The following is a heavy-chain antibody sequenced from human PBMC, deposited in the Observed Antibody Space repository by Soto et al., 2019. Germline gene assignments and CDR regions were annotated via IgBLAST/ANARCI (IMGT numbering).Heavy chain of an antibody. D-gene: IGHD3-22*01. CDR3: ARWAEYYYDSSGGGDAFDI. CDR2: IYYSGST. Sequence: PPETLSLTCTVSGGAISSYYWSWIRQPPGKGLEWIGYIYYSGSTNYNPSLKSRVTISVDTSKNQFSLKLSSVTAADTAVYYCARWAEYYYDSSGGGDAFDIWGQGTMVTVSS. J-gene: IGHJ3*02. V-gene: IGHV4-59*01. CDR1: GGAISSYY.